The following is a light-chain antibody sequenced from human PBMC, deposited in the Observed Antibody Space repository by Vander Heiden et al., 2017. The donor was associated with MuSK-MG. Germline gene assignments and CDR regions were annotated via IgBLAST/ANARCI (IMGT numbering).Light chain of an antibody. J-gene: IGKJ3*01. V-gene: IGKV4-1*01. Sequence: DIVMTQSPDSLAVSLGERDTINCKSSQSVLYISNNKNYLAWYQQKPGQPPKLLIYWASTRDSGVPDRFSGSGSGTDFTLTISSLQAEDVAVYFCQQYYNTPFTFGPGTKVDIK. CDR2: WAS. CDR1: QSVLYISNNKNY. CDR3: QQYYNTPFT.